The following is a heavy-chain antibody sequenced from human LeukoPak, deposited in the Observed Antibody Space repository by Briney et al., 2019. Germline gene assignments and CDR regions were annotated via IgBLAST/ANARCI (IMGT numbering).Heavy chain of an antibody. CDR1: GFTFSSYA. J-gene: IGHJ4*02. D-gene: IGHD5-18*01. CDR2: ISGSGGST. Sequence: SGGSLRLSCAASGFTFSSYAMSWVRQAPGKGLEWVSAISGSGGSTYYADSVKGRFTISRDNSKNTLYLKMNSLRAEDTAVYYCAKIPWGSYGPSGFHYWGQGTLVTVSS. CDR3: AKIPWGSYGPSGFHY. V-gene: IGHV3-23*01.